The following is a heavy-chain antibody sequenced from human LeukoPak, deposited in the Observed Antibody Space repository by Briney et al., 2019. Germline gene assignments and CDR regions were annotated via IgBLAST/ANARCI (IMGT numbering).Heavy chain of an antibody. D-gene: IGHD6-13*01. V-gene: IGHV4-34*01. CDR1: GGSFSGYY. J-gene: IGHJ3*02. Sequence: ETLSLTCAVYGGSFSGYYWSWNRQPPGKGLEWIGEIIHSGSTKYDPSLKSRVTITVDSSKNQFSLQMSSVTAADTALYYCERGLPIGYSSSWYAPAPFDAFDIWGQGTMVTVSS. CDR3: ERGLPIGYSSSWYAPAPFDAFDI. CDR2: IIHSGST.